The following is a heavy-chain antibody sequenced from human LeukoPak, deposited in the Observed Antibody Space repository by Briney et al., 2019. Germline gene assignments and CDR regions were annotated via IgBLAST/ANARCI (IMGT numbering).Heavy chain of an antibody. CDR2: TSSSSIYI. CDR1: GFTFSSYS. CDR3: ARGLYSSSWYDFDY. V-gene: IGHV3-21*01. D-gene: IGHD6-13*01. Sequence: PGGSLRLSCAASGFTFSSYSMNWVRQAPGKGLEWVSSTSSSSIYIYYADSVKGRFTISRDNAKNSLYLQMSSLRAEDTAVYYCARGLYSSSWYDFDYWGQGTLVTVSS. J-gene: IGHJ4*02.